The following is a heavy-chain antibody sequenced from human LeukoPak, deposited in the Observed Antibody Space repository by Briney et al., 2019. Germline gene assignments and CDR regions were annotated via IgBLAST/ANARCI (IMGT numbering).Heavy chain of an antibody. CDR3: ARNPVTTKYFNY. D-gene: IGHD4-17*01. CDR2: INPSGGST. V-gene: IGHV1-46*01. J-gene: IGHJ4*02. CDR1: GYTFTSYG. Sequence: ASLRVSCKASGYTFTSYGITWVRRAPGQGLEWMGIINPSGGSTRYAQKFQGRVTMTRDTSTSTVYMELSSLRSEDTAVYYCARNPVTTKYFNYWGQGTLVTVSS.